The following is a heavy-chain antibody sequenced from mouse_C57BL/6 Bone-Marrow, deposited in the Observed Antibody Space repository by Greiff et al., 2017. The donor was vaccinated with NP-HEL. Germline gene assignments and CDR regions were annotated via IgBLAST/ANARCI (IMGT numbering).Heavy chain of an antibody. CDR3: ARRSGYAHYYAMDY. CDR1: GYTFTSYW. Sequence: VQLQQPGAELVKPGASVKMSCKASGYTFTSYWITWVKQRPGQGLEWIGDIYPGSGSTNYNDKFKSKATLTVDTSSSTAYMQLSSLTSEDSAVDYCARRSGYAHYYAMDYWGQGTSVTVSS. CDR2: IYPGSGST. D-gene: IGHD2-2*01. V-gene: IGHV1-55*01. J-gene: IGHJ4*01.